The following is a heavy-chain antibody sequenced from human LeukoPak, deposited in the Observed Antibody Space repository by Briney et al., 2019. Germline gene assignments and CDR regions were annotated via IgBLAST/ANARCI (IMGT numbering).Heavy chain of an antibody. Sequence: ASVKVSCKGSGYTFTGYYMHWVRQAPGQGLEWMGYIYPNSGATKYAQKFQGRVTMTRDTSISTAYMELSGLRSVDTAVYYCGTLLSNGPFDYWGQGSLVTVSS. V-gene: IGHV1-2*02. CDR1: GYTFTGYY. D-gene: IGHD3-16*01. CDR2: IYPNSGAT. J-gene: IGHJ4*02. CDR3: GTLLSNGPFDY.